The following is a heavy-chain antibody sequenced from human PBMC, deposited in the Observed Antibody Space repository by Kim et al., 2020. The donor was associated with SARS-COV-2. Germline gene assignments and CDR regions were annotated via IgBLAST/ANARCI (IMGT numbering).Heavy chain of an antibody. J-gene: IGHJ4*02. V-gene: IGHV1-2*02. D-gene: IGHD6-13*01. CDR3: ARFDTGYSSSWYSDF. Sequence: ASVKVSCKASRYTFTDYFIQWVRQAPGQGLEWMGWINPNSGRTNYAQKFQGRVTMTRDTSISTAYMELNSLRSDDTAVYYCARFDTGYSSSWYSDFWGQGTLVTVSS. CDR1: RYTFTDYF. CDR2: INPNSGRT.